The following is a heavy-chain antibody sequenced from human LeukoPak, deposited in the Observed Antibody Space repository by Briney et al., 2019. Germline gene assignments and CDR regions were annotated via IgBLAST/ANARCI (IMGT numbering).Heavy chain of an antibody. Sequence: SETLSLTCTFSGGSISSYYWSWIRQPPGKGLEWIGYIYYSGSTNYNPSLKSRVTISVDTSKNQFSLKLSSVTAADTAVYYCARGGYSYGQYNWFDPWGQGTLVTVSS. CDR3: ARGGYSYGQYNWFDP. V-gene: IGHV4-59*01. CDR1: GGSISSYY. CDR2: IYYSGST. J-gene: IGHJ5*02. D-gene: IGHD5-18*01.